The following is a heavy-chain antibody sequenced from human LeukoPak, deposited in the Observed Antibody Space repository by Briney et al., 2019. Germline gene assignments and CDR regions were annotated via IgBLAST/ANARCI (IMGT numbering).Heavy chain of an antibody. J-gene: IGHJ4*02. CDR2: IYYSGST. CDR1: GYSISSGYY. D-gene: IGHD3-9*01. V-gene: IGHV4-38-2*02. Sequence: SETLSLTCTVSGYSISSGYYWGWIRRPPGKGLEWIGSIYYSGSTYYNPSLKSRVTISVDTSKNQFSLKLSSVTATDTAVYYCARGPTGYEGYWGQGTLVTVSS. CDR3: ARGPTGYEGY.